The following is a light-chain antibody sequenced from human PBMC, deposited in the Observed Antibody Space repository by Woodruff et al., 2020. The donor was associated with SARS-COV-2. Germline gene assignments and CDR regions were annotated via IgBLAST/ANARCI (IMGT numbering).Light chain of an antibody. Sequence: CGASQSVSSWLAWYQQKPGKAPKLLIYKASSLESGVPSRFSGSGSGTEFTLTISSLQPDDFATYYCQQYNSYSGTF. CDR1: QSVSSW. CDR2: KAS. J-gene: IGKJ1*01. CDR3: QQYNSYSGT. V-gene: IGKV1-5*03.